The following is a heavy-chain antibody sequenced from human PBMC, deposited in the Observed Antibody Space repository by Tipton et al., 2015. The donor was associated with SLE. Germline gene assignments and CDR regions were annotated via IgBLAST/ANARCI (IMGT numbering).Heavy chain of an antibody. CDR1: VGTFNDYD. V-gene: IGHV4-34*09. CDR3: ARDRSSVSD. CDR2: AYHSGST. D-gene: IGHD5/OR15-5a*01. J-gene: IGHJ4*02. Sequence: TLSLTCLVSVGTFNDYDWAWVRQPPGKGLEWIGIAYHSGSTYYNPSLESRVTISIDTSKNQFSLKLTSVTAADTAVYFCARDRSSVSDWGQGTQVIVSP.